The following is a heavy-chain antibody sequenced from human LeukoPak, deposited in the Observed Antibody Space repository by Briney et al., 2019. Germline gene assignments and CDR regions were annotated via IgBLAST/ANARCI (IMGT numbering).Heavy chain of an antibody. V-gene: IGHV4-59*01. Sequence: PSETLSLTCTVSDGSMSPYYWSWIRQSPGKGLEWIAYIFYNGNTEYNPSLWSRVTISIDTSRNQVFLNLNSVTAADTAVYYCARGGYYYLDVWGKGTTVTVSS. CDR1: DGSMSPYY. CDR3: ARGGYYYLDV. J-gene: IGHJ6*03. CDR2: IFYNGNT.